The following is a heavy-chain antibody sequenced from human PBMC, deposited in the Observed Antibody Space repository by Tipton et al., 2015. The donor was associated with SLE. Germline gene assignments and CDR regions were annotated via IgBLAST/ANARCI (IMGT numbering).Heavy chain of an antibody. CDR3: ARTNPLYSSSLTGLYGMDV. Sequence: TLSLTCTAYGGSFSDYYWSWIRQPPGKGLEWIGEINHRGSTNYNPSLKSRVTLSVDTSKNQFSLRLRSVTAADTAVYYCARTNPLYSSSLTGLYGMDVWGQGTTVTVSS. CDR1: GGSFSDYY. CDR2: INHRGST. D-gene: IGHD6-13*01. V-gene: IGHV4-34*01. J-gene: IGHJ6*02.